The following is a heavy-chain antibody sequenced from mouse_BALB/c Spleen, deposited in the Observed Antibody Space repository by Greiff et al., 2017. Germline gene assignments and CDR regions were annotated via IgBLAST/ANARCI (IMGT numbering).Heavy chain of an antibody. Sequence: EVQLQQSGPELVKPGASVKMSCKASGYTFTSYVMHWVKQKPGQGLEWIGYINPYNDGTKYNEKFKGKATLTSDKSSSTAYMELSSLTSEDSAVYYCARGGAYYRYDGPRFAYWGQGTLVTVSA. CDR3: ARGGAYYRYDGPRFAY. D-gene: IGHD2-14*01. V-gene: IGHV1-14*01. J-gene: IGHJ3*01. CDR2: INPYNDGT. CDR1: GYTFTSYV.